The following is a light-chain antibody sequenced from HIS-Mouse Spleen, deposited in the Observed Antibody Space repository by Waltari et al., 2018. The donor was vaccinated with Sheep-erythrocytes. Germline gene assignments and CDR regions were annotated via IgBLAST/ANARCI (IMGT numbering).Light chain of an antibody. CDR1: QGISNY. CDR3: QKYNSAPLT. J-gene: IGKJ4*01. V-gene: IGKV1-27*01. Sequence: DIQMTQSPSSLSASVGDRVTITCRESQGISNYLAWYQQKTGKVPKLLIYAASTLQSGVPYRFSGSGSGTDFTLTISSLQPEDVATYYCQKYNSAPLTFGGGTKVEIK. CDR2: AAS.